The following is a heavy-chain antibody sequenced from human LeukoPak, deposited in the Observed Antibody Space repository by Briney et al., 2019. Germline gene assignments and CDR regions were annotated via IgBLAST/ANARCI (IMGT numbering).Heavy chain of an antibody. Sequence: QPGGSLRLSCAASGFTFSSYAMSWVRQSPGKGLEWVANIKPDGSEKYYVASVRGRFTISRDNAKNSLYLQMNSLRAEDTAVYYCASERPSSSWYDYWGQGTLVTVSS. V-gene: IGHV3-7*01. CDR2: IKPDGSEK. J-gene: IGHJ4*02. CDR3: ASERPSSSWYDY. CDR1: GFTFSSYA. D-gene: IGHD6-13*01.